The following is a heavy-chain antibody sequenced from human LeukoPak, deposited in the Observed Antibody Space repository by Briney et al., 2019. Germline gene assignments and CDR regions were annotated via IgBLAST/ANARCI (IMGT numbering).Heavy chain of an antibody. CDR1: GRSISSGSYY. J-gene: IGHJ4*02. CDR3: ARTLPTGTAAGTFDY. Sequence: PSQTLALTCTFPGRSISSGSYYWSWIRQTAGKGLEWIGRIYTSGSTNYNPSLKSRVTISVDTSKNQFSLKLSSVTAADTAVYYCARTLPTGTAAGTFDYWGQGTLVTVSS. D-gene: IGHD6-13*01. CDR2: IYTSGST. V-gene: IGHV4-61*02.